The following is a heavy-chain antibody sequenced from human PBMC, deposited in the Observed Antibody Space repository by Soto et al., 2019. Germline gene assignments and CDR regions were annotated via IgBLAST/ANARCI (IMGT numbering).Heavy chain of an antibody. Sequence: QVQLQESGPGLVAPSQTLSLTCTVSGGSISSGNYYWTWIRQHPGKGLEWIAYIYYTGSTYYNPSLKSRVTISLDTSKNQFSLKLSSVTAADTAVYYCARGVTRKRLDPWGQGTLVTVSS. J-gene: IGHJ5*02. CDR1: GGSISSGNYY. CDR3: ARGVTRKRLDP. CDR2: IYYTGST. V-gene: IGHV4-31*03.